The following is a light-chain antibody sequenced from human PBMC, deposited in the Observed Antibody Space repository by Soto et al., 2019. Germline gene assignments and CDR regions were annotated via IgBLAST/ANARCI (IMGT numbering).Light chain of an antibody. CDR3: QKYDSAPQT. J-gene: IGKJ1*01. CDR1: QGIIDY. Sequence: DIQMTQSPSSLSASVGDRVTITCRASQGIIDYLAWYQQKPGKAPTLLIYAASTVASGVPSRFSGGGSGTDFTLTISSLQHEDVASYYCQKYDSAPQTFGPGTKVEIK. V-gene: IGKV1-27*01. CDR2: AAS.